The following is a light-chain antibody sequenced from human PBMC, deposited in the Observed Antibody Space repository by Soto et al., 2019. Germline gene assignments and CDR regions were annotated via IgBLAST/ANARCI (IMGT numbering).Light chain of an antibody. CDR2: RTS. V-gene: IGKV3-15*01. J-gene: IGKJ4*01. CDR3: QQYNNWPRAT. Sequence: IVMTQSPGTLSSSPGGRATLSFMAIQSVTDNYLAWYQQKPGQAPRLLMFRTSSRATGFPARFSGSGSGTEFNLTISSLQSEDFGVYYCQQYNNWPRATFGGGTKVDI. CDR1: QSVTDN.